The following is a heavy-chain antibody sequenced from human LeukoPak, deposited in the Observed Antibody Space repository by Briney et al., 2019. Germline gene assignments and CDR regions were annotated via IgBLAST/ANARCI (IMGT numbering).Heavy chain of an antibody. CDR2: INPNSGGT. Sequence: ASVKVSCKASGYTFTGYYMHWVRQAPGQGLEWMGRINPNSGGTNYAQKFQGRVTMTRDTSISTAYMELSRLRSDDTAVYYCARDLQYLGERLFDYWGQGTLVTASS. J-gene: IGHJ4*02. CDR3: ARDLQYLGERLFDY. D-gene: IGHD1-1*01. CDR1: GYTFTGYY. V-gene: IGHV1-2*06.